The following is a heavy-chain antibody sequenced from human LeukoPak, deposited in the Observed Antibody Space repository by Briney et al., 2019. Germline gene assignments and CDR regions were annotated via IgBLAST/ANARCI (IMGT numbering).Heavy chain of an antibody. Sequence: GGSLRLSCAASGFTFSSYEMNWVRQAPGKGLEWVSYISSSGSTIYYADSVKGRFTISRDNAKNSLYLQMNSLRAEDTAVYYCAREIRGVTPGQYYFDYWGQGTLVTVSS. CDR2: ISSSGSTI. J-gene: IGHJ4*02. V-gene: IGHV3-48*03. CDR3: AREIRGVTPGQYYFDY. CDR1: GFTFSSYE. D-gene: IGHD3-10*01.